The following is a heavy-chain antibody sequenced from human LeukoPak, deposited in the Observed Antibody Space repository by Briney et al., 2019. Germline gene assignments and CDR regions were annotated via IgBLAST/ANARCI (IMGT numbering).Heavy chain of an antibody. CDR3: ARAPGRSWPHLFDY. V-gene: IGHV3-48*01. Sequence: PGGSLRLSCAASGFTFSSYSMNWVRQAPGKGLEWVSYISSSSSTIYYADSVEGRFTISRDNAKNSLYLQMNSLRAEDTAVYYCARAPGRSWPHLFDYWGQGTLVTVSS. D-gene: IGHD6-13*01. CDR2: ISSSSSTI. J-gene: IGHJ4*02. CDR1: GFTFSSYS.